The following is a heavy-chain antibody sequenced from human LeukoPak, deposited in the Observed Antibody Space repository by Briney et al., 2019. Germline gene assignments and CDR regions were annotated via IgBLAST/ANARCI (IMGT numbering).Heavy chain of an antibody. Sequence: PGGSLRLSCAASGFTFSSYAMHWVRQAPGKGLEWVSAISGSGGSTYYADSVKGRFTISRDNSKNTLYLQMNSLRAEDTAVYYCAKDRNYYGSGSYFSYWGQGTLVTVSS. CDR3: AKDRNYYGSGSYFSY. V-gene: IGHV3-23*01. D-gene: IGHD3-10*01. J-gene: IGHJ4*02. CDR1: GFTFSSYA. CDR2: ISGSGGST.